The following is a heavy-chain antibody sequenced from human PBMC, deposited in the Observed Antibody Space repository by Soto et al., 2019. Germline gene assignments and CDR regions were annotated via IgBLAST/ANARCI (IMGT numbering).Heavy chain of an antibody. Sequence: GESLKISCKGSGYSFTSYWISWVRQMPGKGLEWMGRIDPSDSYTNYSPSFQGHVTISADKSISTAYLQWSSLKASDTAMYYCARQPPYYCSSNSCRNYYFDYCGQGTLVPVSS. CDR2: IDPSDSYT. CDR1: GYSFTSYW. CDR3: ARQPPYYCSSNSCRNYYFDY. V-gene: IGHV5-10-1*01. J-gene: IGHJ4*01. D-gene: IGHD2-2*01.